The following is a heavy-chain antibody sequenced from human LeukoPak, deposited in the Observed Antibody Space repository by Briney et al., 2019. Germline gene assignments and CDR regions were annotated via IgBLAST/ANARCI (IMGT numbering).Heavy chain of an antibody. CDR1: GYTFTSYD. Sequence: ASVKVSCKASGYTFTSYDINWVRQATGQGLEWMGMINPNGGGTSYGQKFQGRVTMTTDTSTSTVYMELSSLTSEDTAVYSCARGNGFWAPLSYWGQGTLVTVSS. J-gene: IGHJ4*02. D-gene: IGHD3-10*01. CDR3: ARGNGFWAPLSY. V-gene: IGHV1-46*01. CDR2: INPNGGGT.